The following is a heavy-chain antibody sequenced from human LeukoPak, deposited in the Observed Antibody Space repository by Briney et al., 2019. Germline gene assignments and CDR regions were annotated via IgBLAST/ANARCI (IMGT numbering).Heavy chain of an antibody. D-gene: IGHD3-3*01. CDR2: IIPIFGTA. CDR3: ARDYYDFWSGYSTRSDAFDI. J-gene: IGHJ3*02. CDR1: GGTFSSYA. V-gene: IGHV1-69*05. Sequence: SVKVSCKASGGTFSSYAISWVRQAPGQGLEWMGRIIPIFGTANYAQKFQGRVTITTDESTSIAYMELSSLRSEDTAVYYCARDYYDFWSGYSTRSDAFDIWGQGTMVTVSS.